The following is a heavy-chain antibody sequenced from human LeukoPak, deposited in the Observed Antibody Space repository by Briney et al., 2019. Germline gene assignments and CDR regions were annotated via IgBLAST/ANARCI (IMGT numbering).Heavy chain of an antibody. CDR3: SRRSRFLGY. CDR2: INPSGGRT. CDR1: GYTFTSDY. J-gene: IGHJ4*02. D-gene: IGHD3-3*01. Sequence: ASVTVSCKASGYTFTSDYIHWVRQAPGQGLEWLGIINPSGGRTTYGQNFQGKVTMTRDTSTSTVYMELSSLRSEDTAVYYCSRRSRFLGYWGQGTLVTVSS. V-gene: IGHV1-46*01.